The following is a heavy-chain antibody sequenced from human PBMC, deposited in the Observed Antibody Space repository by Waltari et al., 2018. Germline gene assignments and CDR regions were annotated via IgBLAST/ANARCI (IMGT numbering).Heavy chain of an antibody. D-gene: IGHD2-21*01. CDR1: EYTFTSSY. CDR3: ALDTGALWMDV. V-gene: IGHV1-46*01. J-gene: IGHJ6*02. Sequence: QVQLVQSGAEVKKPGASVKISCKTSEYTFTSSYIHWVRQAPGQGLEWMGIINTSVGSTIYAQKCQGRVTMTRDTSTSTVYMELSSLRSDDTAVYYCALDTGALWMDVWGQGTTVTVSS. CDR2: INTSVGST.